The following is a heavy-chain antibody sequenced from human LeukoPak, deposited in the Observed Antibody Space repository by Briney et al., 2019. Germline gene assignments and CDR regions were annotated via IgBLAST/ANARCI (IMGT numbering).Heavy chain of an antibody. V-gene: IGHV3-23*01. D-gene: IGHD5-18*01. CDR1: GFTFSSYA. Sequence: GGSLRLSCAASGFTFSSYAMSWVRQAPGKGLEWVSAISGTGGSAFYADSVKGRFTISRDNSRNTLYLQMNSLRAEDTAVYYCAKDRKVRGYTYGPFDYWGQGTLVTVSS. CDR2: ISGTGGSA. J-gene: IGHJ4*02. CDR3: AKDRKVRGYTYGPFDY.